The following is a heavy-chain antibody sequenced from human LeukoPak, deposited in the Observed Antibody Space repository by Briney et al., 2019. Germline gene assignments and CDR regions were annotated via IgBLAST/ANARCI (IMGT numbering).Heavy chain of an antibody. CDR1: GGSITSTNW. D-gene: IGHD1-26*01. V-gene: IGHV4-4*02. CDR2: ISLTGRT. CDR3: TRESGPFCPFGY. Sequence: SGTLSLTCGVSGGSITSTNWWSWVRQPPGQGLEWIGEISLTGRTNYNPSLIGRVIMSLDESRNQLSLTLTSVTAADTAMYYCTRESGPFCPFGYWGQGTLVA. J-gene: IGHJ4*02.